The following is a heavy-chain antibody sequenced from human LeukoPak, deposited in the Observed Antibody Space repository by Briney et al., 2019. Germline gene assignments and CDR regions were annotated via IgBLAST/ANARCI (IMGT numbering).Heavy chain of an antibody. V-gene: IGHV5-51*01. CDR2: IYPGDSDT. CDR1: GYRFTSYW. CDR3: ARHANKYSSSYNWFDP. D-gene: IGHD6-6*01. J-gene: IGHJ5*02. Sequence: GESLKISCKGSGYRFTSYWIGWVRQMPGKGLEWMGIIYPGDSDTRYSPSFQGQVTMSADKSISTAYLQWSSLKASDTAMYYCARHANKYSSSYNWFDPWGQGTLVTVSS.